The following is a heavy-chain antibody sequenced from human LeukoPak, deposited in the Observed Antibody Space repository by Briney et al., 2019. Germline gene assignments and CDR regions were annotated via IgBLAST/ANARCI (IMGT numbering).Heavy chain of an antibody. CDR2: IYTSGST. CDR3: ARETAASNFQL. D-gene: IGHD1-1*01. CDR1: GGSISSYY. V-gene: IGHV4-4*07. Sequence: PSETLSLTCTVSGGSISSYYWSWIRQPAGKGLEWIGRIYTSGSTNYNPSLKSRVTISIDRSKNQCSLKVNSMTAADTAVYYCARETAASNFQLWGLGTLVTVSS. J-gene: IGHJ1*01.